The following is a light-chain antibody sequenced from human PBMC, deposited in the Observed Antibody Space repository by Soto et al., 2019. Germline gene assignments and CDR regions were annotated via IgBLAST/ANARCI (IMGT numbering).Light chain of an antibody. V-gene: IGKV3-15*01. CDR1: HSVSSN. CDR3: QQYNNWLIT. CDR2: GAF. Sequence: EIVMTQAPATLSVSPGQRATLSCTTSHSVSSNLAWYQQKPGQAPRLLIYGAFTRATGIPARFSGSGSGTDFTLTISSLQSEDFAIYYCQQYNNWLITFGQGTRLEIK. J-gene: IGKJ5*01.